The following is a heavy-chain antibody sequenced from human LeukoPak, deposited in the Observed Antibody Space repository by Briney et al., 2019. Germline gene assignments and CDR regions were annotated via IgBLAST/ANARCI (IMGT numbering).Heavy chain of an antibody. CDR3: AKDFRIGYSAHFDY. CDR1: GFTFSSYA. CDR2: IYENGGTT. Sequence: QSGGSLRLSCAASGFTFSSYAMSWVRQAPEKGLEFVSGIYENGGTTYYADSVKGRFSISRDNSKNTLYLQMDSLRGEDTAVYYCAKDFRIGYSAHFDYWGQGVLVTVSS. J-gene: IGHJ4*02. D-gene: IGHD2-21*01. V-gene: IGHV3-23*01.